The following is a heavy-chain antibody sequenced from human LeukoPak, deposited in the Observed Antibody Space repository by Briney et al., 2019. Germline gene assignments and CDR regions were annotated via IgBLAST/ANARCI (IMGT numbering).Heavy chain of an antibody. CDR3: AKDIGSYSSTDIIN. D-gene: IGHD1-26*01. CDR1: GFTFDDYA. J-gene: IGHJ4*02. CDR2: ISWDGGST. Sequence: GGSLRLSCAASGFTFDDYAMHWVRQAPGKGLEWVSLISWDGGSTYYADSVKGRFTISRDNSKNSLYLQMNSLRAEDTALYYCAKDIGSYSSTDIINWGQGTLVTVSS. V-gene: IGHV3-43D*03.